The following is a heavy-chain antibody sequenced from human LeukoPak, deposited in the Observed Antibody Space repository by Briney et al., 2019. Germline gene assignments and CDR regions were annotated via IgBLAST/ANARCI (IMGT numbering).Heavy chain of an antibody. Sequence: ASVKVSCKVSGYTLTELSMHWVRPAPGKGLEWMGGFHREDGETIYAQKIQGRVTMTEDTSTDTAYMELSSLRSEDTAVYYCATHYDSSGYSTNWFDPWGQGTLVTVSS. CDR3: ATHYDSSGYSTNWFDP. J-gene: IGHJ5*02. D-gene: IGHD3-22*01. CDR1: GYTLTELS. V-gene: IGHV1-24*01. CDR2: FHREDGET.